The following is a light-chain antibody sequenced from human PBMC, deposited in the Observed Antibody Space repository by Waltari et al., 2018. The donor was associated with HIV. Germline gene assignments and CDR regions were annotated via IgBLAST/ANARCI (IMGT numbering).Light chain of an antibody. Sequence: EIVMTQSPAPLSVSPGERATLSCRASQSDSSNLPWYQQKPGQAPRLLLYGASTRATGIPARFSGSGSGTEFTLTISSLQSEDFAVYYCQQYNNRPLTFGGGTKVEIK. CDR3: QQYNNRPLT. J-gene: IGKJ4*01. CDR1: QSDSSN. CDR2: GAS. V-gene: IGKV3-15*01.